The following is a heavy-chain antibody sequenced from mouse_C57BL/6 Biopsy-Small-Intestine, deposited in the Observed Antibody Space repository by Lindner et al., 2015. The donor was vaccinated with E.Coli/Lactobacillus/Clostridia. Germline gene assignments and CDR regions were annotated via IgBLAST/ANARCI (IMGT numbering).Heavy chain of an antibody. D-gene: IGHD2-3*01. J-gene: IGHJ2*01. CDR3: AMWLLHY. Sequence: VQLQESGPELVKPGASVKMSCKASGYSFTGYNMHWVKQSRGKSLEWIGYIDPYNGATSYNQKFKDKATLTLDKSSSTAYMQLTGLTSEDSAVYYCAMWLLHYWGQGTTLTVSS. V-gene: IGHV1S135*01. CDR2: IDPYNGAT. CDR1: GYSFTGYN.